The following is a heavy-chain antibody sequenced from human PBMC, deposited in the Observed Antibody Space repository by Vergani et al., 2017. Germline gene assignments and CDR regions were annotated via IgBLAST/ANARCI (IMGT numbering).Heavy chain of an antibody. J-gene: IGHJ4*02. CDR3: ARVGTSSNRDYFYY. CDR1: GYTFTDYF. D-gene: IGHD2-2*01. Sequence: QVQLVQSGAEVKKPGASVKVSCKASGYTFTDYFMHWVRKAPGQGLEWMGWINPNSGGTNYAQKFQGRVTMTRDTSISTAYMELSNLRSDDTAVYYCARVGTSSNRDYFYYWGQGTLVTVSS. V-gene: IGHV1-2*02. CDR2: INPNSGGT.